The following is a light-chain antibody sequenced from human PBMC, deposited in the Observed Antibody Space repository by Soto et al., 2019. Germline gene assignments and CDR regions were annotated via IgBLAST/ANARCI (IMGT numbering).Light chain of an antibody. CDR1: QSVSSNY. CDR2: GAS. V-gene: IGKV3-20*01. CDR3: QQYGSSPWT. Sequence: EIVLTQSPGTLSLSPGERATLSFRASQSVSSNYLAWYQQKPGQAPRPLIYGASSRATGIPDRFSGSGAGTDFTLTISRLESEDFAVYYCQQYGSSPWTFGQGPKVEIK. J-gene: IGKJ1*01.